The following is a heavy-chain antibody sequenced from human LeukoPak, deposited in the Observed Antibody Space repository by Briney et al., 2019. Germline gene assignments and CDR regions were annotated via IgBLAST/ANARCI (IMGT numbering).Heavy chain of an antibody. V-gene: IGHV4-39*07. Sequence: PSETLSLTCTVSGGSISSSSYYWGWIRQSPGKGLEWIGSIYHSGITYYTPSLKSRVTISVDTSKNQFYLKLSSVTAADTAVYYCARAVGSFDWLPLFDYWGQGTLVTVSS. CDR3: ARAVGSFDWLPLFDY. D-gene: IGHD3-9*01. J-gene: IGHJ4*02. CDR2: IYHSGIT. CDR1: GGSISSSSYY.